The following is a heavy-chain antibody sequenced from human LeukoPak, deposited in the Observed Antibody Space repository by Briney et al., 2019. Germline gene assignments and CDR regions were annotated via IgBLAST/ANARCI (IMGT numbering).Heavy chain of an antibody. CDR1: GYTFTSFY. J-gene: IGHJ4*02. CDR2: FNPSGSST. V-gene: IGHV1-46*01. CDR3: ARDGVEMATMSYFDY. Sequence: ASVKVSCKASGYTFTSFYMHWVRQAPGQGLEWMGIFNPSGSSTTYAQKFQGRVTITADESTSTAYMELSSLRSEDTAVYYCARDGVEMATMSYFDYWGQGTLVTVSS. D-gene: IGHD5-24*01.